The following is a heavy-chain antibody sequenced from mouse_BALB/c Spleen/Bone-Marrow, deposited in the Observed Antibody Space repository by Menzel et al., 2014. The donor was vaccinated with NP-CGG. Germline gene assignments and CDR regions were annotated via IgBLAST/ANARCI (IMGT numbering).Heavy chain of an antibody. CDR3: ARDGYYVFYAMDY. CDR1: GFTFSSYG. V-gene: IGHV5-6-3*01. J-gene: IGHJ4*01. Sequence: DVMLVESGGGLVQPGGSLKLSCAASGFTFSSYGMSWVRQTPDKRLELVATINSNGGSTYYPDSVKGRFTIPRDNAKNTLYLQMSSLKSEDTAMYYCARDGYYVFYAMDYWGQGTSVTVSS. D-gene: IGHD2-3*01. CDR2: INSNGGST.